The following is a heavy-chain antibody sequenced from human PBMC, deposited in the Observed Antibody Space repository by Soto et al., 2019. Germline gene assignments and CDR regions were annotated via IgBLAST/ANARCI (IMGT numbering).Heavy chain of an antibody. CDR3: ARGRDGDY. D-gene: IGHD6-6*01. CDR1: GYIFTTYG. V-gene: IGHV1-18*01. Sequence: QVHLVQSGAEVKKPGASVKVSCKGSGYIFTTYGITWVRQAPGQGLEWMGWISAHNGNTNYAQKLQGRVTVTRDTSTSTAYMELWNLRSDGTAVYYCARGRDGDYWGQGDLVTVSS. J-gene: IGHJ4*02. CDR2: ISAHNGNT.